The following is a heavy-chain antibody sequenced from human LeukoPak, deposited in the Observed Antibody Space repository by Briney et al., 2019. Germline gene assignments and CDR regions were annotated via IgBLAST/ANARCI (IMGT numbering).Heavy chain of an antibody. J-gene: IGHJ4*02. D-gene: IGHD3-10*01. V-gene: IGHV3-23*01. CDR1: GFTFSTYG. Sequence: GGSLRLSCAASGFTFSTYGMHWVRQAPGKGLEWVSAINTNGGSTWYADSVKGRFTISRDNAKNALYMQMNSLRAEDTAVYYCAEERGPRQALDYWGQGTLVTVSS. CDR2: INTNGGST. CDR3: AEERGPRQALDY.